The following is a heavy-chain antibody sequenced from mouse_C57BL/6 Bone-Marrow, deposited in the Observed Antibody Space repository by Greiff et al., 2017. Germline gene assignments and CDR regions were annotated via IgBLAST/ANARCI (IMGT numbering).Heavy chain of an antibody. CDR2: INPNNGGT. CDR1: GYTFTDYN. Sequence: EVQRVESGPELVKPGASVKIPCKASGYTFTDYNMDWVKQSHGKSLEWIGDINPNNGGTIYNQKFKGKATLTVDKSSSTAYMELRSLTSEDTAVYYCARSDYDQYYFDYWGQGTTLTVSS. J-gene: IGHJ2*01. D-gene: IGHD2-4*01. V-gene: IGHV1-18*01. CDR3: ARSDYDQYYFDY.